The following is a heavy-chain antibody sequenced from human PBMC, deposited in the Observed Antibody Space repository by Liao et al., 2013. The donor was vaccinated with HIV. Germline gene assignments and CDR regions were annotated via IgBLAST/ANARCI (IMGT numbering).Heavy chain of an antibody. D-gene: IGHD1-26*01. Sequence: QVQLQESGPGLVKPSETLSLTCTLSGASFSGDYWSWIRQPAGKGLEWIGRISKSGITSYNPSLKSRVTMSVDTSKKQFSLNLRSVTAADTALYFCAREGLWELGRASHYYYYYMDVWGKGTTVTVSS. V-gene: IGHV4-4*07. CDR3: AREGLWELGRASHYYYYYMDV. J-gene: IGHJ6*03. CDR1: GASFSGDY. CDR2: ISKSGIT.